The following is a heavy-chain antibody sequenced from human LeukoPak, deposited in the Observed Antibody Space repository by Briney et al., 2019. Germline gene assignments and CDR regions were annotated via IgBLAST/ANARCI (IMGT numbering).Heavy chain of an antibody. CDR3: ARDRGWRTSGYYLYHFDY. CDR2: VNRDGSET. D-gene: IGHD3-22*01. V-gene: IGHV3-7*01. Sequence: PGGSLRLSCAASGFALSSHWMTWVRQVPGRGPEWVANVNRDGSETYYLDSVKGRFTISKDNAKNSLYLEMSSLRVEDTAVYYCARDRGWRTSGYYLYHFDYWGQGTLVTFAS. CDR1: GFALSSHW. J-gene: IGHJ4*02.